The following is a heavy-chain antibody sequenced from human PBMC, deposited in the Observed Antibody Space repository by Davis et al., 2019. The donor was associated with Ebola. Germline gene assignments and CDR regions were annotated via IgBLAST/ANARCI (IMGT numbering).Heavy chain of an antibody. CDR3: AKDRVGIAARPAWFDP. CDR2: IRSKANSYAT. J-gene: IGHJ5*02. V-gene: IGHV3-73*01. CDR1: GFTFSGSA. Sequence: PGGSLRLSCAASGFTFSGSAVHWVRQASGKGLEWVGRIRSKANSYATAYAASVKGRFTISRDDSKNTLYLQMNSLRAEDTAVYYCAKDRVGIAARPAWFDPWGQGTLVTVSS. D-gene: IGHD6-6*01.